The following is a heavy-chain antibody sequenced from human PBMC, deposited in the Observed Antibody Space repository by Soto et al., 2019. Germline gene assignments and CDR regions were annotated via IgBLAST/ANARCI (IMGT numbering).Heavy chain of an antibody. CDR1: GYTFTSYD. Sequence: GASVKVSCKASGYTFTSYDINWVRQATGQGLEWMGWMNPNSGNTGYAQKFQGRVTMTRNTSISTAYMELSSLRSEDTAVYYCARGVYNWNYIRFRYYFAYWGQGTLVTVSS. V-gene: IGHV1-8*01. D-gene: IGHD1-7*01. CDR3: ARGVYNWNYIRFRYYFAY. CDR2: MNPNSGNT. J-gene: IGHJ4*02.